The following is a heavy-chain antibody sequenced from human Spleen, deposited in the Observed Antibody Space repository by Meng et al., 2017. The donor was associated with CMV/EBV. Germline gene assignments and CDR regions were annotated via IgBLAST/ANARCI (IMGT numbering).Heavy chain of an antibody. CDR1: GFTFSSYS. Sequence: CAASGFTFSSYSMNWVRQAPGKGLEWVSSISSSSSYIYYADSGKGRFTISRDNAKNSLYLQMNSLRAEDTAVYYCARASNAGTTFNYWGQGTLVTVSS. CDR2: ISSSSSYI. D-gene: IGHD1-7*01. CDR3: ARASNAGTTFNY. V-gene: IGHV3-21*01. J-gene: IGHJ4*02.